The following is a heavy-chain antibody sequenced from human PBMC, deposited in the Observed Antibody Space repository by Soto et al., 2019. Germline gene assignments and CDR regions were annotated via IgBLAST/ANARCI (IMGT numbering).Heavy chain of an antibody. CDR1: GFAFSGSA. Sequence: GGSLRLSCAASGFAFSGSAMYWVRQASGKGPEWVGRIRSKGHNYATEYAASVKGRFTISRDDSKNTAYLQMNSLQTEDTAVYYCTRDLFSYDYSGILWFDPWGQGTLVTVSS. CDR2: IRSKGHNYAT. V-gene: IGHV3-73*01. D-gene: IGHD3-16*01. CDR3: TRDLFSYDYSGILWFDP. J-gene: IGHJ5*02.